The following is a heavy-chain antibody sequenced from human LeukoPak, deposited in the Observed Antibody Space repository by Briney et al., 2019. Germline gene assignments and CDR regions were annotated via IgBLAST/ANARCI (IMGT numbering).Heavy chain of an antibody. Sequence: SVKVSCKASGGTFSSYAISWVRQAPGQGLEWMGGIIPIFGTANYAQKFQGRVTITADESTSTAYMELSSLRSEDTAVYYCAREVAIPKSYYYYGMDVWGQGTTVTVSS. V-gene: IGHV1-69*13. D-gene: IGHD5-12*01. CDR2: IIPIFGTA. CDR3: AREVAIPKSYYYYGMDV. J-gene: IGHJ6*02. CDR1: GGTFSSYA.